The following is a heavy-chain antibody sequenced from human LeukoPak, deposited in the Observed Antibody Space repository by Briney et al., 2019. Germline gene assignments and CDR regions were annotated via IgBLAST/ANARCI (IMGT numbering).Heavy chain of an antibody. CDR2: INPSGGST. J-gene: IGHJ3*02. CDR1: GGTFSSYA. D-gene: IGHD6-19*01. Sequence: GASVKVSCKASGGTFSSYAISWVRQAPGQGLEWMGIINPSGGSTSYAQKFQGRVTMTRDTSTSTVYMELSSLRSEDTAVYYCASKSGYSSGWYDAFDIWGQGTMVTVSS. V-gene: IGHV1-46*01. CDR3: ASKSGYSSGWYDAFDI.